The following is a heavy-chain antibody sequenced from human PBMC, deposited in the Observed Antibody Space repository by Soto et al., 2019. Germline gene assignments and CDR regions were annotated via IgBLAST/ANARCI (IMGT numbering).Heavy chain of an antibody. CDR3: ATKTPKHYDILTGYYYFAY. Sequence: ESLSLKCSISGCSLSRYYWGWIRQPPGKGLEWIGSIYYSGSTYYNPSLKSRVTISVDTSKNQFSLKLSSVTAADTAVYYCATKTPKHYDILTGYYYFAYWGQGTLVTVSS. V-gene: IGHV4-39*01. J-gene: IGHJ4*02. D-gene: IGHD3-9*01. CDR1: GCSLSRYY. CDR2: IYYSGST.